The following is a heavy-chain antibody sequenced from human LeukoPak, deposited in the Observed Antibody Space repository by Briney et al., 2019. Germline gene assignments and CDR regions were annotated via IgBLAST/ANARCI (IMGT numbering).Heavy chain of an antibody. D-gene: IGHD5-12*01. CDR3: ARGGYSGYDFVY. Sequence: ASVKASCKAFRYIYTGYYMHWVGQAAGHGLEWMGRIIPVLGIANYAQKFQGRVTITVDKTTSTAYMELSSLREENTAVYYCARGGYSGYDFVYWGQGTLVTVSS. CDR2: IIPVLGIA. J-gene: IGHJ4*02. CDR1: RYIYTGYY. V-gene: IGHV1-69*04.